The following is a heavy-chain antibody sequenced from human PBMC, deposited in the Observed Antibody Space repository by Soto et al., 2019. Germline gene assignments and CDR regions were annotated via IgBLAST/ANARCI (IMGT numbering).Heavy chain of an antibody. Sequence: EVQLVESGGGLVKPGGSLRLSCAASGFTFSSYSMNWVRQAPGKGLEWVSSISSSSSYIYYADSVKGRFTISRDNAKNSLYLQMNSLGAEDTAVYYCASVYGDSPPDYWGQGTLVTVSS. CDR2: ISSSSSYI. CDR1: GFTFSSYS. CDR3: ASVYGDSPPDY. V-gene: IGHV3-21*01. D-gene: IGHD4-17*01. J-gene: IGHJ4*02.